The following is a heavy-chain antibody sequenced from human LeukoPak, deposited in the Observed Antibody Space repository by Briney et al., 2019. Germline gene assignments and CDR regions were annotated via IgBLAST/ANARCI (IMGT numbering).Heavy chain of an antibody. CDR2: ISWNSGSI. J-gene: IGHJ5*02. Sequence: GGSLRLSCAASGFTFDDYAMHWVRQAPGKGLEWVSGISWNSGSIGYADSVKGRFTISRDNAKNSLYLQMNSLRAEDTALYCCAKGECSSTSCPLGGPWGQGTLVTVSS. CDR3: AKGECSSTSCPLGGP. CDR1: GFTFDDYA. V-gene: IGHV3-9*01. D-gene: IGHD2-2*01.